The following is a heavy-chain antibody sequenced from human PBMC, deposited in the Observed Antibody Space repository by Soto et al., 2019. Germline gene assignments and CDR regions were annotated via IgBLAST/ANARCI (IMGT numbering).Heavy chain of an antibody. J-gene: IGHJ6*02. CDR2: ISSSSSTI. V-gene: IGHV3-48*02. Sequence: GGSLRLSCAASGFTFRSYSMNWVRQAPGKGLEWVSYISSSSSTIYYADSVKGRFTISRDNVKNSLYLQMNSLRDEDTAVYYCAGDSSSWYSRDYYGMDVWGQGTTVTVSS. D-gene: IGHD6-13*01. CDR3: AGDSSSWYSRDYYGMDV. CDR1: GFTFRSYS.